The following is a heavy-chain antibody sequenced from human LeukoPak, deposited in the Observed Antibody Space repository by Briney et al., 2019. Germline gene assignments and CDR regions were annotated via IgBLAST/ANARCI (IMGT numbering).Heavy chain of an antibody. D-gene: IGHD1-26*01. CDR3: ARDAGGRTQREGWFDP. Sequence: GGSLRLSCAASGFTFGTYSMNWVRQAPGKGLEWLSSISSGGMWIYYADSLKGRFTISRDNAKNSLYLQMKSLRVEDTGVYYCARDAGGRTQREGWFDPWGQGTLVTVSS. CDR2: ISSGGMWI. V-gene: IGHV3-21*01. J-gene: IGHJ5*02. CDR1: GFTFGTYS.